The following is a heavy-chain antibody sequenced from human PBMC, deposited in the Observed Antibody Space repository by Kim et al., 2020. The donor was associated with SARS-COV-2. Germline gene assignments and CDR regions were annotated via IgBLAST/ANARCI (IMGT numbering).Heavy chain of an antibody. CDR3: ARNYDTSAYSVDH. Sequence: YSPSCQGHVTLAVDKSISAAYLQWSSLKASDTAMYYCARNYDTSAYSVDHWGQGTLVTVSS. D-gene: IGHD3-22*01. V-gene: IGHV5-10-1*01. J-gene: IGHJ4*02.